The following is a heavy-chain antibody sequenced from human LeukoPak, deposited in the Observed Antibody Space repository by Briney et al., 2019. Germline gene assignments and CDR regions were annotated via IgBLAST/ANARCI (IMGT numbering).Heavy chain of an antibody. V-gene: IGHV4-34*01. CDR3: ARDFAVVGTEYYFDY. CDR1: GGSFSGYY. Sequence: PSETLSLTCAVYGGSFSGYYWSWIRQPPGKGLEWIGEINHSGSTNYNPSLKSRVTISVDTSKNQFSLKLSSVTAADTAVYYCARDFAVVGTEYYFDYWGQGTLVTVSS. D-gene: IGHD6-19*01. J-gene: IGHJ4*02. CDR2: INHSGST.